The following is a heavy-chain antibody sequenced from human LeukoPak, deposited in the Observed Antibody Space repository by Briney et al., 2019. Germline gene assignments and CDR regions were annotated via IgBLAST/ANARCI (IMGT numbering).Heavy chain of an antibody. CDR3: AREGSSSWYRGIDP. Sequence: SETLSLTCTVSGGSISSGSYYWSWIRQPAGKGLEWIGRIYTSGSTNYNPSLKSRVTISVDTSKNQFSLKLSSVTAADTAVYYCAREGSSSWYRGIDPWGQGTLVTVSS. V-gene: IGHV4-61*02. D-gene: IGHD6-13*01. CDR2: IYTSGST. J-gene: IGHJ5*02. CDR1: GGSISSGSYY.